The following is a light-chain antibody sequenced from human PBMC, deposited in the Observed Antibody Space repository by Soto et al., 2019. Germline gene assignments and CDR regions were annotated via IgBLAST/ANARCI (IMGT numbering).Light chain of an antibody. CDR2: GAS. Sequence: EIVLTQSPGTLSLSPGERATLSCRASQSFSSSYLAWYQQQPGQAPRLLIYGASNRATGIPERFSGSGSGADFTLTISRIEHEDFVVYYCQQYDISPSIIFGRGTRLEIK. J-gene: IGKJ5*01. CDR3: QQYDISPSII. CDR1: QSFSSSY. V-gene: IGKV3-20*01.